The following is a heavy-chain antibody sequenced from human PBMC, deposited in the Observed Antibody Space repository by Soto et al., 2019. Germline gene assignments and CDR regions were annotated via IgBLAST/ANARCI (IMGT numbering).Heavy chain of an antibody. CDR2: IYYSGST. CDR1: GGSISSGDYY. CDR3: ARAKSYDSSGYYYYFDY. D-gene: IGHD3-22*01. Sequence: SETLSLTCTVSGGSISSGDYYWSWIRQPPGKGLEWIGYIYYSGSTNYNPSLKSRVTISVDTSKNQFSLKLSSVTAADTAVYYCARAKSYDSSGYYYYFDYWGQGTLVTVSS. V-gene: IGHV4-61*08. J-gene: IGHJ4*02.